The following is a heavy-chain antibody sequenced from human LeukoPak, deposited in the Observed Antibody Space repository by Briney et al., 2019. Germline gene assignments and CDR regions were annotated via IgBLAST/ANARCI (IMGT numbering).Heavy chain of an antibody. V-gene: IGHV4-38-2*02. CDR1: GYSISSGYY. D-gene: IGHD3-10*01. Sequence: PSETLSLTCTVSGYSISSGYYWGWIRQPPGKGLEWIGSIYHSGSTNYNPSLKSRVTISVDTSKNQFSLKLSSVTAADTAVYYCARAGSYLRYFDYWGQGTLVTVSS. CDR3: ARAGSYLRYFDY. J-gene: IGHJ4*02. CDR2: IYHSGST.